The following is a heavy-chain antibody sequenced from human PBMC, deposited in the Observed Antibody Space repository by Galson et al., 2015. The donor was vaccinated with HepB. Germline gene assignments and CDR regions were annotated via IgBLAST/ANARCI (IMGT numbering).Heavy chain of an antibody. J-gene: IGHJ4*02. D-gene: IGHD2-2*01. Sequence: SLRLSCAASGFTFSSYSMNWVRQAPGKGLEWVSSISSSSSYIYYADSVKGRFTISRDNAKNSLYLQMNSLRAEDTAVYYCARVGYQLLLYDPPDYWGQGTLVTVSS. CDR2: ISSSSSYI. V-gene: IGHV3-21*01. CDR1: GFTFSSYS. CDR3: ARVGYQLLLYDPPDY.